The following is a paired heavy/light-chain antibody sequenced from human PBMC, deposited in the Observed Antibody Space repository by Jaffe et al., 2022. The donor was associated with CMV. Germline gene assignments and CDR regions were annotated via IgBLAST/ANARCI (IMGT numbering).Light chain of an antibody. CDR1: NIGSKN. J-gene: IGLJ2*01. CDR2: RDS. V-gene: IGLV3-9*01. CDR3: QVWDSQGV. Sequence: SYELTQPLSVSVALGQTARITCGGNNIGSKNVHWYQQKPGQAPVLVIYRDSNRPSGIPERFSGSNSGNTATLTISRAQAGDEADYYCQVWDSQGVFGGGTKLTVL.
Heavy chain of an antibody. CDR1: GFTFSSYA. Sequence: EVQLVESGGGLVQPGGSLRLSCSASGFTFSSYAMHWVRQAPGKGLEYVSAISSNGGSTYYADSVKGRFTISRDNSKNTLYLQMSSLRAEDTAVYYCVKEEDDFWREPYLDYWGQGTLVTVSS. J-gene: IGHJ4*02. V-gene: IGHV3-64D*06. CDR3: VKEEDDFWREPYLDY. CDR2: ISSNGGST. D-gene: IGHD3-3*01.